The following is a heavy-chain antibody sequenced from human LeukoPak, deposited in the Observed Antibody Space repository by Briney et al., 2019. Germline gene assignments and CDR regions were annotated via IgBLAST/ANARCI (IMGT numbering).Heavy chain of an antibody. Sequence: ASVKVSCKASGYTFTSHGISWVRQAPGQGLEWMGWISAYNGNTNYAQKLQGRVTMTTDTSTSTAYMELRSLRSDDTAVYYCARDRGRSGYYIGAYWGQGTLVTVSS. J-gene: IGHJ4*02. V-gene: IGHV1-18*01. CDR3: ARDRGRSGYYIGAY. CDR1: GYTFTSHG. D-gene: IGHD3-3*01. CDR2: ISAYNGNT.